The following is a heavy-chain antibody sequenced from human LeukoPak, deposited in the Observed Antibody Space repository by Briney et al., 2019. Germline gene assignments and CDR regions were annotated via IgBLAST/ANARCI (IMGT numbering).Heavy chain of an antibody. D-gene: IGHD6-13*01. V-gene: IGHV4-39*01. CDR2: IYYSEST. CDR3: ARQGHSSSWYRDWFDP. CDR1: GGSISSSSYY. J-gene: IGHJ5*02. Sequence: SETLSLTCTVSGGSISSSSYYWGWIRQPPGKGLEWIGSIYYSESTYYNPSLKSRVTISVDTSKNQFSLKLSSVTAADAAVYYCARQGHSSSWYRDWFDPWGQGTLVTVSS.